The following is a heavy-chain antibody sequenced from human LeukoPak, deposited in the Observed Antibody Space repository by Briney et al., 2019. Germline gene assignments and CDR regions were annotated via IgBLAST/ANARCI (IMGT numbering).Heavy chain of an antibody. D-gene: IGHD3-10*01. CDR1: GYTFTSYY. Sequence: ASVKVSCKASGYTFTSYYMHWVRQAPGHGLEWTGIINPSGGSTMYAQKFQGRVTMTRNTSISTAYMELSSLRSEDTAVYYCARRARRITMVRGVMDVWGKGTTVTISS. CDR2: INPSGGST. J-gene: IGHJ6*03. V-gene: IGHV1-46*01. CDR3: ARRARRITMVRGVMDV.